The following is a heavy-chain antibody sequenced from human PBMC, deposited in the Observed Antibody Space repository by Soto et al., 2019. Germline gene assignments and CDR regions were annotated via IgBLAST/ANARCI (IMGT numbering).Heavy chain of an antibody. CDR1: GFTFSSYW. CDR3: AREYSTIFGVAIAEYFQH. J-gene: IGHJ1*01. CDR2: IKQDGSEK. D-gene: IGHD3-3*01. Sequence: GGSLRLSCAASGFTFSSYWMSWVRQAPGKGLEWVANIKQDGSEKYYVDSVKGRFTISRDNAKNSLYLQMNSLRAEDTAVYYCAREYSTIFGVAIAEYFQHWGQGTLVTVSS. V-gene: IGHV3-7*01.